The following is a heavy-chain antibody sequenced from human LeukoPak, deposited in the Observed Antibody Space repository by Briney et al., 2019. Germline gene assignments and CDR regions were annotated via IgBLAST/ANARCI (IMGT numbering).Heavy chain of an antibody. CDR1: GFTFSSHA. J-gene: IGHJ4*02. Sequence: PGGSLRLSCAASGFTFSSHAMGWVRQAPGKGLEWVSAISGSGGSTYYADSVKGRFTISRDNSKNTLYLQMNSLRAEDTAVYYCAKDRAVADPFDYWGQGTLVTVSS. V-gene: IGHV3-23*01. D-gene: IGHD6-19*01. CDR2: ISGSGGST. CDR3: AKDRAVADPFDY.